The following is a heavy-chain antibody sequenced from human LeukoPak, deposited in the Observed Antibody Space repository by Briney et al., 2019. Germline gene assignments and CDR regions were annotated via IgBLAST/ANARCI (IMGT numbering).Heavy chain of an antibody. CDR3: ARDVGYRYYYYGMDV. CDR2: MNPNSGNT. V-gene: IGHV1-8*01. D-gene: IGHD2-15*01. Sequence: ASVKVSCKASGYTFTSYDINWVRQATGQGLEWMGWMNPNSGNTGYAQKFQGRVTMTRNTSISTAYMELSSLRSEDTAVYYCARDVGYRYYYYGMDVWGQGTTVTVSS. CDR1: GYTFTSYD. J-gene: IGHJ6*02.